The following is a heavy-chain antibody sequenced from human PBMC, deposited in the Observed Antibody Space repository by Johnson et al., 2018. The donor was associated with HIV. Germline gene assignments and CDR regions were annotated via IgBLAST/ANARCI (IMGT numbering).Heavy chain of an antibody. CDR1: EFIFDDYG. Sequence: VQLVESGGGVVRPGGSLRLSCTTSEFIFDDYGMSWVRQAPGKGLEWVSGINWNGDTTAYADSVKGRFTISRDNAKNSLYLQMNSLRAEDTALYYCARAVGTAVGAFDIWGQGTMVTVSS. CDR3: ARAVGTAVGAFDI. J-gene: IGHJ3*02. D-gene: IGHD4-23*01. V-gene: IGHV3-20*04. CDR2: INWNGDTT.